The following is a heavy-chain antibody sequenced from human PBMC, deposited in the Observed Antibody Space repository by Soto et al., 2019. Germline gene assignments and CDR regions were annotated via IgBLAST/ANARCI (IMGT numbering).Heavy chain of an antibody. CDR2: IKQDGSEK. CDR1: GFTFSSYW. D-gene: IGHD6-19*01. V-gene: IGHV3-7*01. CDR3: ARARSVQGLGYFDY. Sequence: GGSLRLSCAASGFTFSSYWMSWVRQAPGKGLEWVANIKQDGSEKYYVDSVKGRFTISRDNAKNSLYLQMNSLRAEDTAVYYCARARSVQGLGYFDYWGQGTLVTVSS. J-gene: IGHJ4*02.